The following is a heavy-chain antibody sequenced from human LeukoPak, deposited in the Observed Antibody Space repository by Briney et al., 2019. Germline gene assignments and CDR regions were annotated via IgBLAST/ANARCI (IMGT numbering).Heavy chain of an antibody. J-gene: IGHJ6*02. CDR2: IYSGGST. CDR1: GFTVSSNY. Sequence: GRSLRLSCAASGFTVSSNYMSWVRQAPGKGLEWVSVIYSGGSTYYADSVKGRFTISRHNSKNTLYLQMNSLRAEDTAVYYCARDVGPPSASSYGMDVWGQGTTVTVSS. V-gene: IGHV3-53*04. CDR3: ARDVGPPSASSYGMDV.